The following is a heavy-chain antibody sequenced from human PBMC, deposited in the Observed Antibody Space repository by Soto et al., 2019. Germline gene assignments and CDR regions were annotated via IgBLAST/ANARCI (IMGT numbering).Heavy chain of an antibody. J-gene: IGHJ6*02. CDR2: IWYDGSNK. Sequence: GGSLRLSCAASGFTFSSYGMHWVRQAPGKGLEWVAVIWYDGSNKYYADSVKGRFTISRDNSKNTLYLQMNSLRAEDTAVYYCARDLAPYYDFWSGVSEYYYYYYGMVVRGPGTTVTVSS. V-gene: IGHV3-33*01. D-gene: IGHD3-3*01. CDR1: GFTFSSYG. CDR3: ARDLAPYYDFWSGVSEYYYYYYGMVV.